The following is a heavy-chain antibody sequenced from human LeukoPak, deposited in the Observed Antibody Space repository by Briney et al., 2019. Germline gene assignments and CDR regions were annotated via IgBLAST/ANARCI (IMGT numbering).Heavy chain of an antibody. CDR3: AKAGVRYSDSSALYAFDF. D-gene: IGHD3-22*01. CDR1: GGSISSASHF. V-gene: IGHV4-39*01. Sequence: SETLSLTCTVSGGSISSASHFWGWIRQPPGKGLEWIGTLYYSGSTYYSASLKSRVTMSGDTSRNQFSLRLSSVNAADTAVYYCAKAGVRYSDSSALYAFDFWGPGTMVTVSS. J-gene: IGHJ3*01. CDR2: LYYSGST.